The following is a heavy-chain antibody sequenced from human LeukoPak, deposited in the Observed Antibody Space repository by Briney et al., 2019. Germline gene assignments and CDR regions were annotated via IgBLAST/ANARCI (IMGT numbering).Heavy chain of an antibody. Sequence: KPGGSLRLSCAASGFTFNDYYMSWIRQAPGKGLEWVSYISSSGSTIYYADSVKGRFTISGDNAKNSLYLQMNSLRAEDTAVYYCARLWFGQTYNWFDPWGQGTLVTVSS. CDR1: GFTFNDYY. CDR3: ARLWFGQTYNWFDP. D-gene: IGHD3-10*01. CDR2: ISSSGSTI. V-gene: IGHV3-11*01. J-gene: IGHJ5*02.